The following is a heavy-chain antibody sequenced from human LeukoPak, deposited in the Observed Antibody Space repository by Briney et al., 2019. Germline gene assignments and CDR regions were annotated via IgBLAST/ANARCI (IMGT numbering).Heavy chain of an antibody. Sequence: SETLSLTCAVYGGSFSGYYWSWIRQPPGKGLEWIGEINHSGSTNYNPSLKSRVTISLDTSKNQFSLKLSSVTAADTAVYYCASRPNRYCSGGSCYLLDYWGQGTLVTVSS. J-gene: IGHJ4*02. CDR2: INHSGST. CDR3: ASRPNRYCSGGSCYLLDY. D-gene: IGHD2-15*01. V-gene: IGHV4-34*01. CDR1: GGSFSGYY.